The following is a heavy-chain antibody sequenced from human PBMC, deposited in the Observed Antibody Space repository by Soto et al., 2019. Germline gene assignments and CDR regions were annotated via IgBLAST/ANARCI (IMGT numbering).Heavy chain of an antibody. CDR3: ARDLGGNVQ. CDR1: GFTFIDYS. Sequence: EVQLVESGGGLVKPGGSLRLSCAASGFTFIDYSMNWVRQAPGKGLEWVSSISSSSSYIYYADSVKGRFTISRDNAKNSLYLQMNSLGAEATGVYYCARDLGGNVQWGQGTLVTVSS. J-gene: IGHJ4*02. D-gene: IGHD1-26*01. CDR2: ISSSSSYI. V-gene: IGHV3-21*01.